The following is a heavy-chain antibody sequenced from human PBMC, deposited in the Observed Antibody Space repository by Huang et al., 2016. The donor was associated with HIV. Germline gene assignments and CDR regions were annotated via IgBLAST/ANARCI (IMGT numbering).Heavy chain of an antibody. V-gene: IGHV1-46*01. J-gene: IGHJ6*02. CDR2: INPDVDST. Sequence: QVQLVQSGAEVKKPGASVKVSCKTSGYTFTSYSIHWVRQAPGQGLERMGIINPDVDSTSYAPKFQGRVTMTRDTSTSTVYMELSSLRSEDTAMYYCAREGQGYAMDVWGQGTTVTVSS. CDR1: GYTFTSYS. CDR3: AREGQGYAMDV.